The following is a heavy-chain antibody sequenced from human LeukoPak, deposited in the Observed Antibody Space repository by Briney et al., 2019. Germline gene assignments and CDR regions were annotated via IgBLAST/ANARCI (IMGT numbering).Heavy chain of an antibody. D-gene: IGHD2-21*02. CDR3: ARYCGGDCYYPHDAFDI. J-gene: IGHJ3*02. CDR1: GFTFSTFW. Sequence: GGSLRLSCAASGFTFSTFWMTWVRQAPGKGLEWVANINQDGSEDSYVDSVKGRFTISRGNAKDSLYLQMSSLRAEDTAVYYCARYCGGDCYYPHDAFDIWGQGTMVTVSS. CDR2: INQDGSED. V-gene: IGHV3-7*04.